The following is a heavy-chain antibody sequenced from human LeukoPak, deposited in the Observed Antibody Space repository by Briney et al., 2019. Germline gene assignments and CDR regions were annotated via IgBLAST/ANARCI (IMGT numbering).Heavy chain of an antibody. D-gene: IGHD6-19*01. V-gene: IGHV3-48*02. Sequence: GRSLRLSCAASGFTFSTYTMNWVRQAPGKGLEWVSYITGTSSTIYYADSVKGRFTVSRDNARNSLYLQMNSLRDEDTAVYYCARVLTDSRGWYHFDYRGQGTLVTVSS. CDR2: ITGTSSTI. J-gene: IGHJ4*02. CDR3: ARVLTDSRGWYHFDY. CDR1: GFTFSTYT.